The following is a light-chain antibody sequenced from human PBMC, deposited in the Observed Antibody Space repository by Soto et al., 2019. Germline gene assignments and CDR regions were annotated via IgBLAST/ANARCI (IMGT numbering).Light chain of an antibody. J-gene: IGKJ2*01. V-gene: IGKV1-5*03. CDR3: QEYNTYSYT. CDR1: QNISTW. CDR2: KVS. Sequence: DIQMTQSPSTLSASVGDRVTITCRASQNISTWLAWYQQKPGKAPKLLIYKVSSLESGVPSRFSGSASGTXXXXXIXXXQPDDFATYYCQEYNTYSYTFGQGTKLEIE.